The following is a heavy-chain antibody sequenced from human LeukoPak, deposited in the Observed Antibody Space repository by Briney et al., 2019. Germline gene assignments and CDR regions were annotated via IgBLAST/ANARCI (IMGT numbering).Heavy chain of an antibody. J-gene: IGHJ3*02. CDR1: GFTFSSYP. Sequence: PGRSLRLSCAASGFTFSSYPMHWVRQAPGKGLEWVAVISYDGSNKYYADSVKGRFTISRDNSKNTLYLQMNSLRAEDTAVYYCARDDCDIWGQGTMVTVSS. V-gene: IGHV3-30-3*01. CDR3: ARDDCDI. CDR2: ISYDGSNK. D-gene: IGHD2-21*02.